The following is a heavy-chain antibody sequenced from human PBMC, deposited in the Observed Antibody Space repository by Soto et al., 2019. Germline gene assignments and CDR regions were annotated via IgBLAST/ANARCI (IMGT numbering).Heavy chain of an antibody. CDR1: GYTFTSYG. V-gene: IGHV1-18*01. Sequence: ASVKVSCKASGYTFTSYGISWVRQAPGQGLEWMGWISVYNGNTNYAQKLQGRVTMTTDTSTSTAYMELRSLRSDDTAVYYCARNKLHYDSSGYYFDYFDYWGQGTLVTVSS. CDR2: ISVYNGNT. J-gene: IGHJ4*02. CDR3: ARNKLHYDSSGYYFDYFDY. D-gene: IGHD3-22*01.